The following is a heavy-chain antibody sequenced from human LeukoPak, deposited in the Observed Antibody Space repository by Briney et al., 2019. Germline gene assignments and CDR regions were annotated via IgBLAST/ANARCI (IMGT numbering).Heavy chain of an antibody. J-gene: IGHJ6*02. V-gene: IGHV5-51*01. D-gene: IGHD2-2*01. Sequence: RGESLKISCKGSGYSFTSYWIGWVRQMPGEGLEWMGIIYAGDSDTRYSPSFQGQVTISIDKSISTAYLQWSSLQASDTAMYYCARAIGTSQFYFYYGMDVWGQGTTVTVSS. CDR1: GYSFTSYW. CDR2: IYAGDSDT. CDR3: ARAIGTSQFYFYYGMDV.